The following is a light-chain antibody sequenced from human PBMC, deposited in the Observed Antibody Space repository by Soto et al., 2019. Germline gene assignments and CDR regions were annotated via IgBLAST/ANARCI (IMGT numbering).Light chain of an antibody. Sequence: QSALTQPRSVSGSPGQSVTISCTGASSDVGAYNHVSWYQHHPGKAPKLMIYGVTERPSGVPDRFSGSKSANTASLTISGLQAEDEADYYCCSYAGIYSVVFGGGTKLTVL. V-gene: IGLV2-11*01. J-gene: IGLJ2*01. CDR3: CSYAGIYSVV. CDR2: GVT. CDR1: SSDVGAYNH.